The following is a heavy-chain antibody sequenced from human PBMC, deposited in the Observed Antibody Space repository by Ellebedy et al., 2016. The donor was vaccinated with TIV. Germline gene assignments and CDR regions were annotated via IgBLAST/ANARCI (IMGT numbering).Heavy chain of an antibody. CDR1: GFTFSGYW. D-gene: IGHD4-23*01. J-gene: IGHJ6*02. Sequence: GESLKISCAASGFTFSGYWMHWVRQPPGRGLVWVSRIATDGSSTTYADSVKGRFSISRDNAKNTLYLHISSLRAEDTAVYYCVRDKQDNGGGYYLEGMDVWGQGTMSPSP. CDR3: VRDKQDNGGGYYLEGMDV. V-gene: IGHV3-74*01. CDR2: IATDGSST.